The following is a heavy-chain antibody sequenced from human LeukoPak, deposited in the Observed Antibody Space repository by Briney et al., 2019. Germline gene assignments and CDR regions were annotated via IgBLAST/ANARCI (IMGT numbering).Heavy chain of an antibody. Sequence: PSETLSLTCTVSGGSISSGGNYWSWIRQHPGKGLEWIGYIYYSGSTYYNPSLKSRVTISVDTSKNQFSLKLSSVTAADTAVYYCARGRDVDYYYYYMDVWGKGTTVTVSS. V-gene: IGHV4-31*03. J-gene: IGHJ6*03. CDR3: ARGRDVDYYYYYMDV. CDR1: GGSISSGGNY. CDR2: IYYSGST.